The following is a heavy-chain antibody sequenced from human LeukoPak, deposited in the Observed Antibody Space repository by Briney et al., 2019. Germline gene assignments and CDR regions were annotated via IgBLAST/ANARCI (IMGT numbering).Heavy chain of an antibody. CDR3: AKDSLQWLDNPPLAFDI. V-gene: IGHV3-23*01. Sequence: GGSLRLSCAASGFTFNSYAMSWVRQAPGKGLEWVSAMSGSGGSTYYADSVKGRFTISRDNAKNTLYLQMNSLRAEDTAVYYCAKDSLQWLDNPPLAFDIWGQGTMVTVSS. CDR2: MSGSGGST. J-gene: IGHJ3*02. D-gene: IGHD6-19*01. CDR1: GFTFNSYA.